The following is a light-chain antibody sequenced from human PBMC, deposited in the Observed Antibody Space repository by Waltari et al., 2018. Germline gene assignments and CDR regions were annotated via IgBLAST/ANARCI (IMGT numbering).Light chain of an antibody. CDR3: QQSYTTAYT. CDR1: QSSSTS. V-gene: IGKV1-39*01. CDR2: VAS. Sequence: IQMTQSPSSLSASAGDRVTITCRASQSSSTSLNWYQQIPGKAPKLLLYVASTLQSGVPSRFSGSGSGTDFSLTISSLQPEDFATYYCQQSYTTAYTFGQGTKLEIK. J-gene: IGKJ2*01.